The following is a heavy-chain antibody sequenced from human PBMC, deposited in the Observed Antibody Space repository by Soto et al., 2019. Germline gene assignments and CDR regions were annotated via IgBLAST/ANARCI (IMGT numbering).Heavy chain of an antibody. V-gene: IGHV3-30-3*01. CDR2: ISHDGSNK. J-gene: IGHJ4*02. Sequence: QVQLVESGGGVVQPGRSLRLSCAASGFTFSSYAMHWVRQAPGKGLEWVAVISHDGSNKYYADSVKGRFTISRDNSKNTLYLPMNRLRAEDTAVYYCARERWLPRGGGLDYWGQGTLVTVSS. CDR1: GFTFSSYA. CDR3: ARERWLPRGGGLDY. D-gene: IGHD6-19*01.